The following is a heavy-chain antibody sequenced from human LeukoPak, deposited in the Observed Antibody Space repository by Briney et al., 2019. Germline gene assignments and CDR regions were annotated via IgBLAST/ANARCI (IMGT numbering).Heavy chain of an antibody. CDR2: IYTSGST. J-gene: IGHJ4*02. Sequence: WESLSLTCTVSGVSISSYYMSWIRQPAGKGLEWIGRIYTSGSTNYNPSLNSRVPMSVDTSNNQFSLKLSSVTAADTAVYYCATSPGDDYSGYFDYWGQGTLVTVSS. CDR3: ATSPGDDYSGYFDY. V-gene: IGHV4-4*07. CDR1: GVSISSYY. D-gene: IGHD4-11*01.